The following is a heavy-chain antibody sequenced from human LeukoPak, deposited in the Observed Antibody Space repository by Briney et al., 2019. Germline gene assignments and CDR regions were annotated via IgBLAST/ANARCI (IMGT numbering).Heavy chain of an antibody. V-gene: IGHV3-30*18. Sequence: GGSLRLSCAASGFTFSSYGMHWVRQAPGKGLEWVAIISNDGSNKYYADSVKGRFSISRDNSKNTLYLQMNSLRAEDTAVYYCAKVSGSYSGPIDFWGQGTLSPSPQ. CDR3: AKVSGSYSGPIDF. CDR1: GFTFSSYG. D-gene: IGHD1-26*01. J-gene: IGHJ4*02. CDR2: ISNDGSNK.